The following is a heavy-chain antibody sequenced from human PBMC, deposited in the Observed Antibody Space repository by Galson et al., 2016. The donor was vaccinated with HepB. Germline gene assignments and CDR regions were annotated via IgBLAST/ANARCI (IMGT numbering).Heavy chain of an antibody. CDR3: ARGGDYETIDS. D-gene: IGHD4-17*01. Sequence: SLRLSCAASGFSFSTYWMHWVRQAPGKGLVWVSYIHKNETTTTYADSVKGRFTISRDNAKNTLYLQMNSLRAEDTAVYYCARGGDYETIDSWGQGTLVTVSS. CDR2: IHKNETTT. V-gene: IGHV3-74*01. CDR1: GFSFSTYW. J-gene: IGHJ4*02.